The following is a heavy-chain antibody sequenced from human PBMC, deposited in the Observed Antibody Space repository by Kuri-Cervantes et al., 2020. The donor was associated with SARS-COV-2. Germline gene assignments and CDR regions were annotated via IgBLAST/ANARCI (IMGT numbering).Heavy chain of an antibody. CDR2: IIPIFGTA. CDR1: GGTFSSYA. D-gene: IGHD1-14*01. J-gene: IGHJ3*02. Sequence: SVKVSCKASGGTFSSYAISWVRQAPGQGLEWMGGIIPIFGTANYEQKFQGRVTITADESTSKAYMELSSLRSEDTAVYYCASWGEGPEAASAFDIWGQGTMVTVSS. V-gene: IGHV1-69*13. CDR3: ASWGEGPEAASAFDI.